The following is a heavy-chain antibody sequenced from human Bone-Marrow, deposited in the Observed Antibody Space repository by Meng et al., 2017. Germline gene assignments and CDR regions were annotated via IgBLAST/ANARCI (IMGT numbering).Heavy chain of an antibody. Sequence: VRLGVSGGEVVQPGRSLRLACAASGFTFSTHVMPWVRQAPGKGLEWVAVISHDANYKYYTDSVKGRFTISRDNSNNILYLQMNSLRIEDTTVYYCARESTGRLNYWGQGTLVTVSS. CDR2: ISHDANYK. CDR1: GFTFSTHV. J-gene: IGHJ4*02. CDR3: ARESTGRLNY. D-gene: IGHD4-17*01. V-gene: IGHV3-30*10.